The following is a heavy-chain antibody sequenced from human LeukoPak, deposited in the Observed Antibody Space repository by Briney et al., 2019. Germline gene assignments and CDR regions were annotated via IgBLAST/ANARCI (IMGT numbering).Heavy chain of an antibody. V-gene: IGHV1-69*13. Sequence: SVKVSCKASGYIFTSYYMHWVRQAPGQGLEWMGGIIPIFGTANYAQKFQGRVTITADESTSTAYMELSSLRSEDTAVYYCARGPKGIVVVPAAIKVPYYYYMDVWGKGTTVTVSS. CDR1: GYIFTSYY. J-gene: IGHJ6*03. CDR2: IIPIFGTA. CDR3: ARGPKGIVVVPAAIKVPYYYYMDV. D-gene: IGHD2-2*01.